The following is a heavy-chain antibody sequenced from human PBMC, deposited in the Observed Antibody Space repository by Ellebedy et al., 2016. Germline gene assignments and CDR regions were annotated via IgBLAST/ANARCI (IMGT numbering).Heavy chain of an antibody. V-gene: IGHV3-30*02. CDR3: AKDYSGVLGASRFFDY. Sequence: DSVKGRFTISRDDSKNMLYLQMNSLRAEDTALYYCAKDYSGVLGASRFFDYWGQGTLVTVSS. J-gene: IGHJ4*02. D-gene: IGHD1-26*01.